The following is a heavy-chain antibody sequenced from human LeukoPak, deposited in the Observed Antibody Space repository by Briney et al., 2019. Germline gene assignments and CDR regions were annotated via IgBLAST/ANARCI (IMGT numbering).Heavy chain of an antibody. CDR3: TTDGIHRY. Sequence: WGSLRLSCVASGFTFSNAWMSWVRQAPGKGLEWVGRIKSKTDGRTTDYVAPVKGRFTISRGDSKSTLYLQMNSLKTEDTAVYYCTTDGIHRYWGQGTLVTVPS. CDR1: GFTFSNAW. V-gene: IGHV3-15*01. D-gene: IGHD1-26*01. J-gene: IGHJ4*02. CDR2: IKSKTDGRTT.